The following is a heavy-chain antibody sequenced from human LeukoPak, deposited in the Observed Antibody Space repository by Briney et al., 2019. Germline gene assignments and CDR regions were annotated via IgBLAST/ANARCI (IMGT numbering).Heavy chain of an antibody. J-gene: IGHJ6*02. CDR1: GGSISSNY. D-gene: IGHD5-12*01. CDR3: ARRGYDGLAMDV. V-gene: IGHV4-59*08. Sequence: PSETLSLTCTVSGGSISSNYWNWIRQPPGKGLEWIGYIHYSGSTNYSPSVKSRVIISVDTSKPQFSLKLRSVTAADTAVYYCARRGYDGLAMDVWGQGTTVTVSS. CDR2: IHYSGST.